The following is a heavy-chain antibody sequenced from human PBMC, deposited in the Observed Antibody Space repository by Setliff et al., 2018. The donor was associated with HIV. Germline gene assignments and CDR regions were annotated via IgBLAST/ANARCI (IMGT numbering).Heavy chain of an antibody. CDR3: AGRPSFDWLFTGDY. CDR1: GDSISSGGFY. V-gene: IGHV4-31*03. Sequence: SETLSLTCTVSGDSISSGGFYCNWFRQYPEKGLEWIGWIHYSGRTNFNPSLRSRATISFDTSKNQFSLNLTSVTAADTAVYYCAGRPSFDWLFTGDYWGQGTLVTVSS. J-gene: IGHJ4*02. D-gene: IGHD3-9*01. CDR2: IHYSGRT.